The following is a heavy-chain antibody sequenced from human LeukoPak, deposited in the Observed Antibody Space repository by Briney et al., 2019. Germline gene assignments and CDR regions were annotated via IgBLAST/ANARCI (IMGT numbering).Heavy chain of an antibody. Sequence: GGSLRLSCAASGFTFSGYAMTWVRQAPGKGLEWVSAISGSGDSTYYTDSVKGRFAVSRDNSKNTLYLQMNSLRADDTALYYCAKGVSSNPHYFDYWGQGTLVTVSS. J-gene: IGHJ4*02. CDR1: GFTFSGYA. CDR2: ISGSGDST. CDR3: AKGVSSNPHYFDY. D-gene: IGHD1-14*01. V-gene: IGHV3-23*01.